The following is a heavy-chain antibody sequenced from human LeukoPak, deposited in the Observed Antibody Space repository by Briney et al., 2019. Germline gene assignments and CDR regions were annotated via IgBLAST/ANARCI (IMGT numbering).Heavy chain of an antibody. Sequence: ASVKVSCKASGYTFTSNYMHWVRQAPGQGLEWVGIINPSGGSTSYAQKFQGRVTMTRDTSTSTVYMELNSLRSEDTAVYYCARASLGDLFYSDFWGQGTLVTVSS. CDR1: GYTFTSNY. J-gene: IGHJ4*02. D-gene: IGHD3-16*01. CDR3: ARASLGDLFYSDF. V-gene: IGHV1-46*01. CDR2: INPSGGST.